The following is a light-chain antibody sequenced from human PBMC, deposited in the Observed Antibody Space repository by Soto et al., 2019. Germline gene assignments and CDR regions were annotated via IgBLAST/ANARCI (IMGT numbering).Light chain of an antibody. CDR3: QQYNNWPPYT. Sequence: IAMTQSPATLSVSPGERATLSCRSSRRISTNLAWYQQKPGQAPRLLIYGASTRATGIPDRFSGSGSETEFTLTISHLQSEDFAVYYCQQYNNWPPYTFGQGTKVEI. V-gene: IGKV3-15*01. CDR1: RRISTN. J-gene: IGKJ2*01. CDR2: GAS.